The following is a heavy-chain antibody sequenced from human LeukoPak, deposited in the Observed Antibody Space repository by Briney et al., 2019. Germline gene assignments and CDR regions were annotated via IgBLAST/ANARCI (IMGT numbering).Heavy chain of an antibody. CDR3: ARDRSGTDFWGGYWESYYYYYYMDV. CDR2: ISAYNGNT. Sequence: ASVKVSCKASGYTFTSYGISRVRQAPGQGLEWMGWISAYNGNTNYAQKLQGRVTMTTDTSTSTAYMELRSLRSDDTAVYYCARDRSGTDFWGGYWESYYYYYYMDVWGKGTTVTVSS. V-gene: IGHV1-18*01. D-gene: IGHD3-3*01. J-gene: IGHJ6*03. CDR1: GYTFTSYG.